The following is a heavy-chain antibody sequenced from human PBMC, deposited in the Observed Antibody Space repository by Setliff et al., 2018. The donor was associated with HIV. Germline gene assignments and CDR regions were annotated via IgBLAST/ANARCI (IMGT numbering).Heavy chain of an antibody. Sequence: PGESLKISCKGFGYSFTNYWIGWVRQMPGKGLEWMGIIYPADSHTTYSPSFQGQVTISVDKSISTVYLQWSNLKASDSAMYYCARTSGARTTDYWGQGTLVTVSS. V-gene: IGHV5-51*01. CDR3: ARTSGARTTDY. D-gene: IGHD1-1*01. CDR1: GYSFTNYW. CDR2: IYPADSHT. J-gene: IGHJ4*02.